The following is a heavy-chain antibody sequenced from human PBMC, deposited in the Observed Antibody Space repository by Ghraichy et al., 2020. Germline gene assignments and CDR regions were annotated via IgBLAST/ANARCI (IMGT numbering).Heavy chain of an antibody. D-gene: IGHD4-17*01. V-gene: IGHV3-49*04. Sequence: GGSLRLSCTASGFTFGDYAINWVRQAPGKGLEWVGFIRSNAYGGTTEYAASVKDRFTISRDDSRSIAYLQMNSLKTEDTAVYSCTRQHMTTVTAVYYFDYWGQGTLVTVSS. CDR1: GFTFGDYA. CDR2: IRSNAYGGTT. CDR3: TRQHMTTVTAVYYFDY. J-gene: IGHJ4*02.